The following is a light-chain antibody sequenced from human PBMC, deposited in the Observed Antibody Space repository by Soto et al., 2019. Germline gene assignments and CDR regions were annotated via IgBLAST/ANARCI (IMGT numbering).Light chain of an antibody. CDR3: QQGYSSPWT. Sequence: DIVMTQSPSSLSASVGDRVTVTCRASQSISTSLNWYQQNPGKAPKLLIYAASSLQRGVPSSFSGSGSGTEFTLTISSLQPEHFATYYCQQGYSSPWTFGQGTKVDI. V-gene: IGKV1-39*01. CDR1: QSISTS. CDR2: AAS. J-gene: IGKJ1*01.